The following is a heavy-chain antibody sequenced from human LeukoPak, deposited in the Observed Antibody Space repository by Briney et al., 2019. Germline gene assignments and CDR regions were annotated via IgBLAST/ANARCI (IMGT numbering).Heavy chain of an antibody. CDR3: AESRGYCSGGSCRNYYMDV. V-gene: IGHV1-69*05. D-gene: IGHD2-15*01. CDR2: IIPIFGTA. CDR1: GGTFSSYA. J-gene: IGHJ6*03. Sequence: SVKVSCKASGGTFSSYAISWVRQAPGQGLEWMGEIIPIFGTANYAQKFQGRVTITTDESTSTAYMELSSLRSEDTAVYYCAESRGYCSGGSCRNYYMDVWGKGTTVTVSS.